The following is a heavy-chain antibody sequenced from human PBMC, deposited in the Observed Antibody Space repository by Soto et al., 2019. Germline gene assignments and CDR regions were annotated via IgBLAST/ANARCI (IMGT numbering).Heavy chain of an antibody. CDR3: AGGTVITGWYYFGC. J-gene: IGHJ4*02. Sequence: QVQLVQSGAEVKNPGASVKVSCKASGYTCTSYAMHWVRQAPGQRLEWMGGINAGNGNTKYSQKFQGRITITKDTTHSTADMGVSSLRSEDTALYYWAGGTVITGWYYFGCWGQGTLVTLSS. V-gene: IGHV1-3*01. D-gene: IGHD4-17*01. CDR1: GYTCTSYA. CDR2: INAGNGNT.